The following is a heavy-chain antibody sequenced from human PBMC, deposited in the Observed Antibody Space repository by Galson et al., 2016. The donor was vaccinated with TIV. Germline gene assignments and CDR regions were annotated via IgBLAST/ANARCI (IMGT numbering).Heavy chain of an antibody. CDR1: GYIFTNYA. CDR2: VSAYNKKT. J-gene: IGHJ3*01. V-gene: IGHV1-18*04. Sequence: SVKVSCKASGYIFTNYAISWLRQAPGQGPEWMGWVSAYNKKTHYAQKFQDRVTMTTDTATNTVFMDLRSLRSDDTAIYFCARHLYFFANTVYSDACDVWGQGTMVAVSS. D-gene: IGHD5/OR15-5a*01. CDR3: ARHLYFFANTVYSDACDV.